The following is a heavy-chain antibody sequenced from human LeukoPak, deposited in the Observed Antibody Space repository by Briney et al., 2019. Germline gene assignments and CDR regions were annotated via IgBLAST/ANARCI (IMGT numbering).Heavy chain of an antibody. D-gene: IGHD3-16*01. J-gene: IGHJ4*02. CDR1: GFTFSSYS. Sequence: GGSLRLSCAASGFTFSSYSMNWVRQAPGKGLEWVSSISSSSSYIYYADSVKGRFTISRDNAKNPLYLQMNSLRAEDTAVYYCARAYIMITFGGADYWGQGTLVTVSS. CDR3: ARAYIMITFGGADY. CDR2: ISSSSSYI. V-gene: IGHV3-21*01.